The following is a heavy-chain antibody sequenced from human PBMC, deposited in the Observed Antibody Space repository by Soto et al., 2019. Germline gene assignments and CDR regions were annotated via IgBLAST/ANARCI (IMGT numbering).Heavy chain of an antibody. V-gene: IGHV1-18*01. CDR3: ARVPVAGSNGRYYFDY. Sequence: ASVKVSCKASGYTFTSYGISWVRQAPGQGLEWMGWISAYNGNTNYAQKLQGRVTMTTDTSTSTAHMELRSLRSDDTAVYYCARVPVAGSNGRYYFDYWGRGTLVTVSS. CDR1: GYTFTSYG. CDR2: ISAYNGNT. J-gene: IGHJ4*02. D-gene: IGHD6-19*01.